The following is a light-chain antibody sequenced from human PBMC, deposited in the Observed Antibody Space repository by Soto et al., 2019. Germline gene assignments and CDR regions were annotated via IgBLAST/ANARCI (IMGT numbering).Light chain of an antibody. V-gene: IGKV1-39*01. CDR3: QQSYTTPYT. CDR1: QSIRSY. Sequence: DIQMTQSPSSLSASVGDRVTITCRASQSIRSYLNWYHQKPGKTPQLLIYGASNWQSGAPSRFTGSGSGTHFTLTISSLQPEDFATYYCQQSYTTPYTFGQGNKLEIK. J-gene: IGKJ2*01. CDR2: GAS.